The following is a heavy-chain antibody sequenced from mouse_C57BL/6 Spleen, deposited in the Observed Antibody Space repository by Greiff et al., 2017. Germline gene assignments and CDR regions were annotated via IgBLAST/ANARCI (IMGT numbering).Heavy chain of an antibody. CDR1: GYAFSSYW. Sequence: QVQLQQSGAELVKPGASVKISCKASGYAFSSYWMNWVKQRPGKGLEWIGQIYPGDGDTNYNGKFKGKATLTADKSSSPAYMQLSSLTSEDSAVYFCAREGDYDAGFAYWGQGTLVTVSA. V-gene: IGHV1-80*01. J-gene: IGHJ3*01. CDR2: IYPGDGDT. D-gene: IGHD2-4*01. CDR3: AREGDYDAGFAY.